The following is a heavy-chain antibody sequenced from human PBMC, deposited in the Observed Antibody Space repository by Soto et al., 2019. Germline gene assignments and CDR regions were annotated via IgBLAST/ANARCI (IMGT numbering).Heavy chain of an antibody. CDR1: GFTFRSCG. CDR3: ANSEYSRYKNMDV. V-gene: IGHV3-30*18. J-gene: IGHJ6*02. D-gene: IGHD5-18*01. Sequence: QVQLVESGGGVVQPGRSLRLSCAASGFTFRSCGMHWVRQAPGRGLEWVALISYDGSIKYYADSVRGRFTISRDNSKNTLYLQMNSLRAEDTAVYYCANSEYSRYKNMDVWGQGTTVTVSS. CDR2: ISYDGSIK.